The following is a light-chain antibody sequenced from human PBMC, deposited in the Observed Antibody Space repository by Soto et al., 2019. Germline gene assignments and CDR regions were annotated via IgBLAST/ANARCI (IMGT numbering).Light chain of an antibody. Sequence: QSVLTQPASVSGSPGQSITISCTGTSSDVGGYNYVSWYQQYPGKAPKLMIYDVSNRPSGVSNRFSGSKSGNTASLTISGLQAEDEADYYCSSYTTSSTRPFGTGTKLTVL. V-gene: IGLV2-14*01. CDR3: SSYTTSSTRP. CDR1: SSDVGGYNY. J-gene: IGLJ1*01. CDR2: DVS.